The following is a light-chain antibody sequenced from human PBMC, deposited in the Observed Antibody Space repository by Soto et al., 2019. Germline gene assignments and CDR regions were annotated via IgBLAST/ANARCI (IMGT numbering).Light chain of an antibody. J-gene: IGKJ5*01. CDR2: YTS. CDR3: QQYNQWPIT. CDR1: QSVSSD. Sequence: EIVMTQSPATLSVSPGESATLSCRASQSVSSDLAWYQQKHGQAPRLLIYYTSTRATGFPARFSGGGSGTAGTITISSLQSEDAEFYYGQQYNQWPITFGQGTRLEIK. V-gene: IGKV3-15*01.